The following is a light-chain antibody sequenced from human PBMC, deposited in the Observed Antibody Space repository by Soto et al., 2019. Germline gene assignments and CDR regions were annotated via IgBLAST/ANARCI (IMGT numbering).Light chain of an antibody. V-gene: IGKV2-30*01. CDR3: MQGTHRPIT. CDR1: QLLLYSDGNTY. Sequence: DAVMTHAPLSMYVTLVHPASSSFFSTQLLLYSDGNTYLNWFQQRPGQSPRRLIYKVSVRDSGVPDRFSGSGSGTDFTLKISRVEAEDVGIYYCMQGTHRPITFGQGTRLEIK. J-gene: IGKJ5*01. CDR2: KVS.